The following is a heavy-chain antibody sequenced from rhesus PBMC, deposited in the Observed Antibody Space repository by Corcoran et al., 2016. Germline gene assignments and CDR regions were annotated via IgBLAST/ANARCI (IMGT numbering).Heavy chain of an antibody. CDR3: ARRGSGSLPSY. J-gene: IGHJ4*01. D-gene: IGHD6-25*01. V-gene: IGHV3-37*01. Sequence: EVQLVESGGGLVQPGGSLRLSCVASGFTFSDYWMAWVRQVPGKGLEWVSSISQPIGSNTYYLDPVKGRFTISRDNAKNTLYLQMNSLRAEDTAVYYCARRGSGSLPSYWGQGVLVTVSS. CDR2: ISQPIGSNT. CDR1: GFTFSDYW.